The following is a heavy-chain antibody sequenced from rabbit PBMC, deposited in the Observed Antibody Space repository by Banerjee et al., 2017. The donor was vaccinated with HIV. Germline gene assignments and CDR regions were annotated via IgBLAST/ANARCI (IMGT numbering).Heavy chain of an antibody. CDR3: ARGSDDYGDYYFNL. V-gene: IGHV1S43*01. J-gene: IGHJ4*01. Sequence: QQQLEESGGGLVKPGASLTLTCKASGIDFSSYYYMCWVRQAPGKGLELIACIYTSSGSTWYASWVNGRFTISRSTSLNTVDLKMTSLTAADTATYFCARGSDDYGDYYFNLWGPGTLVTVS. CDR2: IYTSSGST. D-gene: IGHD2-1*01. CDR1: GIDFSSYYY.